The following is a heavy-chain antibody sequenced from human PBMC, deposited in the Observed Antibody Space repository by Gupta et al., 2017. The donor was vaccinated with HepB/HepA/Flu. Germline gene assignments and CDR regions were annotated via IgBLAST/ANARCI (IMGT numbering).Heavy chain of an antibody. V-gene: IGHV1-46*01. CDR3: ARVEMAAAATPPYYYYYMDV. CDR1: GYTFTNYY. D-gene: IGHD6-13*01. Sequence: QVHLAQSGAEMKKPGASVKVSCMASGYTFTNYYIPWVRQSPGQGLEWLGIINPSGGGTTYAQKFQGRVTMTRDTSTSTVYMELNSLRSDDTAVYYCARVEMAAAATPPYYYYYMDVWGKGTTVTVSS. J-gene: IGHJ6*03. CDR2: INPSGGGT.